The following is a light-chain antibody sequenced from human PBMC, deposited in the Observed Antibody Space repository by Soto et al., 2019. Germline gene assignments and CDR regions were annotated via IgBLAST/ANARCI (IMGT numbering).Light chain of an antibody. CDR3: QSYDSSLRYV. J-gene: IGLJ1*01. CDR1: SSNIGAGYD. V-gene: IGLV1-40*01. CDR2: GNS. Sequence: QSVLTQPPSVSGAPVQRVTISCTGSSSNIGAGYDVHWYQQLPGTAPKLLIYGNSNRPSGVPDRFSGSKSGTSASLAITGLQAEDEADYYCQSYDSSLRYVFGTGTKVTVL.